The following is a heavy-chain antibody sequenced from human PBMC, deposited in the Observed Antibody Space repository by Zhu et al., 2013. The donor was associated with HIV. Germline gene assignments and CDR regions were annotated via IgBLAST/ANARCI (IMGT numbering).Heavy chain of an antibody. CDR3: ARAVSRADYYDSSGYTS. J-gene: IGHJ5*02. CDR1: GGTFSSYA. CDR2: IIPIFGTA. Sequence: QVQLVQSGAEVKKPGSSVKVSCKASGGTFSSYAISWVRQAPGQGLEWVGGIIPIFGTANYAQRFQGRVTITADESTSTAYMELSSLRSEDTAVYYCARAVSRADYYDSSGYTSWGQGTLVTVSS. V-gene: IGHV1-69*01. D-gene: IGHD3-22*01.